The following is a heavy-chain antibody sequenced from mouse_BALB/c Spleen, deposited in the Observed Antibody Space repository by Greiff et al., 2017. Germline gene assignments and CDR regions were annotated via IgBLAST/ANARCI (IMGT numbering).Heavy chain of an antibody. CDR2: ISTYYGDA. V-gene: IGHV1S137*01. D-gene: IGHD2-1*01. CDR1: GYTFTDYA. J-gene: IGHJ4*01. CDR3: ARYSTSRGEYAMGY. Sequence: QVQLQQSGAELVRPGVSVKISCKGSGYTFTDYAMHWVKQSHAKSLEWIGVISTYYGDASYNQKFKGKATMTVDKSSSTAYMELARLTSEDSAIYYCARYSTSRGEYAMGYWGQGTSVTVSS.